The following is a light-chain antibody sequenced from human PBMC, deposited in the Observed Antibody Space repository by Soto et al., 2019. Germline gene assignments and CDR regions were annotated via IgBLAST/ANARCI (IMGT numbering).Light chain of an antibody. J-gene: IGKJ2*01. CDR2: GAS. Sequence: EIVLTQSPGTLSLSPRERATLSCRASQSVSSSYLAWYQQKPGQAPRLLIYGASSRATGIPDRFSGSGSGTDFTLTISRLEPEDFAVYYCQQYGSSPYTFGHGTKLEIK. CDR3: QQYGSSPYT. V-gene: IGKV3-20*01. CDR1: QSVSSSY.